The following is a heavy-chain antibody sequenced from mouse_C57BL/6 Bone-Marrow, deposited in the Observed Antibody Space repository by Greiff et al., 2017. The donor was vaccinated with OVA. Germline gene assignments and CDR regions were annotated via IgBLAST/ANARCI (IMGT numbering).Heavy chain of an antibody. Sequence: QVQLQQPGAELVKPGASVKMSCKASGYTFTSYWITWVKQRPGQGLEWIGYIYPGSGSTNYNEKFKSKATLTVDKSSNTAYMQLSSLTSEDAAVYYCARSYYGNYQVDYWGQGTTLTVSS. CDR3: ARSYYGNYQVDY. CDR1: GYTFTSYW. J-gene: IGHJ2*01. V-gene: IGHV1-55*01. CDR2: IYPGSGST. D-gene: IGHD2-10*01.